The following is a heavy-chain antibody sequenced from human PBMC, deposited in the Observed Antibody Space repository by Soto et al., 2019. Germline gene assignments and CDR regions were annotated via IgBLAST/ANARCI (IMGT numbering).Heavy chain of an antibody. D-gene: IGHD5-18*01. V-gene: IGHV3-23*01. J-gene: IGHJ6*02. CDR1: GFTFSSYA. CDR3: AKGRSGYSYGSYFDV. CDR2: ISGSGGST. Sequence: HPGGSLRLSCAASGFTFSSYAMSWVRQAPGKGLEWVSAISGSGGSTYYADSVKGRFTISRDNSKNTLYLQMNSLRAEDTAVYYCAKGRSGYSYGSYFDVWGQGTTVTVSS.